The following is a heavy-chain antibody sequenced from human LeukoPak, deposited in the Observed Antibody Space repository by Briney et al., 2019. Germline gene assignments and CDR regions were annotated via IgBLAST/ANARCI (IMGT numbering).Heavy chain of an antibody. CDR2: ISGSGGST. CDR1: GFTFSSYG. CDR3: ARSLTNFYYYMDV. V-gene: IGHV3-23*01. J-gene: IGHJ6*03. Sequence: GGSLRLSCAASGFTFSSYGMSWVRQAPGKGLEWVSAISGSGGSTYYADSVKGRFTISRDNSKNTLYLEMNSLRLEDTALYFCARSLTNFYYYMDVWGNGTAVAVSS.